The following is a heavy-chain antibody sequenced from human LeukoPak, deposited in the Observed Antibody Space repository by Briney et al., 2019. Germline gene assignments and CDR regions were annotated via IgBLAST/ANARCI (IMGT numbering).Heavy chain of an antibody. V-gene: IGHV3-7*01. Sequence: GSLRLSCAASGFTFSSYWMSWVRQAPGKGLEWVANIKQDGSEKYYVDSVKGRFTISRDNAKNSLYLQMNSLRAEDTAVYYCARDAWFGELLYPFDYWGQGTLVTVSS. CDR3: ARDAWFGELLYPFDY. CDR2: IKQDGSEK. J-gene: IGHJ4*02. D-gene: IGHD3-10*01. CDR1: GFTFSSYW.